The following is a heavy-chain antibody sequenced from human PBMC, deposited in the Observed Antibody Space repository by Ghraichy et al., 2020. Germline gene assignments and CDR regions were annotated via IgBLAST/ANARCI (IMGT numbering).Heavy chain of an antibody. CDR3: ARAHVFGIYTYYFDY. D-gene: IGHD3-16*01. Sequence: SETLSLTCTVSGGSISSYYWSWIRQPPGKGLEWIGYIYYSGSTNYNPSLKSRVTISVDTSKNQFSLKLSSVTAADTAVYYCARAHVFGIYTYYFDYWGQGTLVTVSS. CDR2: IYYSGST. V-gene: IGHV4-59*01. CDR1: GGSISSYY. J-gene: IGHJ4*02.